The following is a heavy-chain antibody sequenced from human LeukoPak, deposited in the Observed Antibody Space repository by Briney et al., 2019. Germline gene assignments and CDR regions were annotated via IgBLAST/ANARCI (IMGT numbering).Heavy chain of an antibody. CDR1: GASMSDNY. D-gene: IGHD1-7*01. CDR3: ARGGHSYGTFDS. Sequence: SETLSLTCTVSGASMSDNYWSWIRQPAGRGLEWLGRISPRGNTYYNPSLNSRVTISLDTSANQFSLKLRSVTAADTAGYYCARGGHSYGTFDSWGRGALVTVSS. V-gene: IGHV4-4*07. CDR2: ISPRGNT. J-gene: IGHJ4*02.